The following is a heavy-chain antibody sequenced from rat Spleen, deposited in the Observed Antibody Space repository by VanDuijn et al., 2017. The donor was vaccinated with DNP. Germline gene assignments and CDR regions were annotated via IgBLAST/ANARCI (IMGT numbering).Heavy chain of an antibody. Sequence: EVQLVESGGGLVQPGRSLKLSCVASGFTFSDYNMAWVRQAPKKGLEWVATISYDGTRTYYRASVKGRFTISRDYAKPTLYLQMDSLRSEDTATYYCAIANGDYWGQGVMVTVSS. CDR2: ISYDGTRT. D-gene: IGHD4-1*01. CDR3: AIANGDY. J-gene: IGHJ2*01. CDR1: GFTFSDYN. V-gene: IGHV5-7*01.